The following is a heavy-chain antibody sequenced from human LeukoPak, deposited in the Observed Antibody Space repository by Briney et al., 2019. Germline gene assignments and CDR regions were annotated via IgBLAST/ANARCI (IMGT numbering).Heavy chain of an antibody. D-gene: IGHD6-13*01. CDR3: ARDNPIAAAGTFDY. CDR2: INAGNGNT. Sequence: ASVKVSCKASGYTFTSYAMHWVRQAPGQRLKWMGWINAGNGNTKYSQKFQGRVTITRDTSASTAYMELSSLRSEDTAVYYCARDNPIAAAGTFDYWGQGTLVTVSS. CDR1: GYTFTSYA. V-gene: IGHV1-3*01. J-gene: IGHJ4*02.